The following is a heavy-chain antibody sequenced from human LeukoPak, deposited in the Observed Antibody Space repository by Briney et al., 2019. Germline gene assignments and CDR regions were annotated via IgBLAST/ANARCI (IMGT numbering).Heavy chain of an antibody. D-gene: IGHD1-1*01. V-gene: IGHV1-18*01. Sequence: ASVKVSCKASGYTFTSYGISWVRQAPGQGLEWMGWISGYNGNTNYAQKLQGRATMTTDTPTSTAYMELRSLRSDDTAVYYCAKDQKQLGRQTWFDPWGQGTLVTVSS. CDR1: GYTFTSYG. CDR3: AKDQKQLGRQTWFDP. CDR2: ISGYNGNT. J-gene: IGHJ5*02.